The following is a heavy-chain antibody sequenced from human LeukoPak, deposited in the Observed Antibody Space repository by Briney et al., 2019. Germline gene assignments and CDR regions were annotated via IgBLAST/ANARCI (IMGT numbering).Heavy chain of an antibody. CDR3: ARSPESYYTLVDD. V-gene: IGHV3-23*01. Sequence: GGTLRLSCAASGFTLSNYGMSWVRQAPGKGREWVSAISGSGGSTYYADSVKGRFTISRDNSKNTLYLQMNSLRAEETAVYYCARSPESYYTLVDDWGQGTLVTVSS. D-gene: IGHD3-10*01. CDR2: ISGSGGST. CDR1: GFTLSNYG. J-gene: IGHJ4*02.